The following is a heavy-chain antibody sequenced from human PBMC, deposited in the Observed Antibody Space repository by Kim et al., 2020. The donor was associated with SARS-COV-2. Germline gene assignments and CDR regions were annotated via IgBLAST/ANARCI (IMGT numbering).Heavy chain of an antibody. CDR2: MNPNSGNT. V-gene: IGHV1-8*01. CDR3: ARGTWDYYDSSGYRTYYLDY. Sequence: ASVKVSCKASGYTFTSYDINWVRQATGQGLEWMGWMNPNSGNTGYAQKFQGRVTMTRNTSISTAYMELSSLRSEDTAVYYCARGTWDYYDSSGYRTYYLDYWGQGTLVTVSS. J-gene: IGHJ4*02. D-gene: IGHD3-22*01. CDR1: GYTFTSYD.